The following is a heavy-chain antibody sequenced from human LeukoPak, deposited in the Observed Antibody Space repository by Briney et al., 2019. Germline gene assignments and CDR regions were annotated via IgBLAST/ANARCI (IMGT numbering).Heavy chain of an antibody. CDR2: INAGNGNT. Sequence: RASVKVSCKASGYTFTSYAMHWVCQAPGQRLEWMGWINAGNGNTKYSQEFQGRVTITRDTSASTAYMELSSLRSEDTAVYYCARGVHVRTYDSHHNCFDPWGQGTLVTVSS. CDR3: ARGVHVRTYDSHHNCFDP. D-gene: IGHD3-22*01. CDR1: GYTFTSYA. V-gene: IGHV1-3*03. J-gene: IGHJ5*02.